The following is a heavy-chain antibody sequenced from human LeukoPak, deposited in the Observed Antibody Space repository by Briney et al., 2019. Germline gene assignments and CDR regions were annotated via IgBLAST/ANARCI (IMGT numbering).Heavy chain of an antibody. Sequence: GGSLRLSCAASGFPFSSYAMYWVRHAPGKGLVWVARIHGDGDNISYADSVRGRFTISRDNAKDTLYLHMNSLRPEDTAVYYCARAQVGAPTDLWGQGTLVTVSS. CDR1: GFPFSSYA. D-gene: IGHD1-26*01. CDR3: ARAQVGAPTDL. J-gene: IGHJ5*02. V-gene: IGHV3-74*01. CDR2: IHGDGDNI.